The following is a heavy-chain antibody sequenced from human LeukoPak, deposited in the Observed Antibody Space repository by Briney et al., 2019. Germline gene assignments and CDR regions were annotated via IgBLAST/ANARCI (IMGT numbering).Heavy chain of an antibody. CDR1: GFTFSTYW. D-gene: IGHD1-26*01. Sequence: GGSLRLSCAASGFTFSTYWMHWVRQAPGKGLVWVSGMNSDGSGTSYADSVKGRFTISRDNSKSTLYLQMNSLRAEDTAVYYCAKHPPRNSGSYYYFDYWGQGTLVTVSS. V-gene: IGHV3-74*01. CDR2: MNSDGSGT. J-gene: IGHJ4*02. CDR3: AKHPPRNSGSYYYFDY.